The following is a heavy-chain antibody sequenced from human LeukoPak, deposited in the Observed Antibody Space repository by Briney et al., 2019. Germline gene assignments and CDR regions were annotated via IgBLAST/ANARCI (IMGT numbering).Heavy chain of an antibody. CDR1: GFTFSSYV. CDR3: AKEYEAYCGGDCYSHFDY. V-gene: IGHV3-30*18. CDR2: ISYDGTNK. D-gene: IGHD2-21*02. Sequence: LGGSLRLSCAASGFTFSSYVMHWVRQAPGKGLEWVAAISYDGTNKNYADSVKGRFTISRDNSKNTLYLQMNSLRAEDTAVYYCAKEYEAYCGGDCYSHFDYWGQGTLVTVSS. J-gene: IGHJ4*02.